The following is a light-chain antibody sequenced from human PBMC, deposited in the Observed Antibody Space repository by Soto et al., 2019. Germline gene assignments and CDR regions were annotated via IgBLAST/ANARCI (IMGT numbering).Light chain of an antibody. CDR3: HKYDSAPWT. Sequence: IQLTQSPSSLSASVGDRVTITCRASQGISDYLAWYQHKPGKVPKLLMYGASTLQSGVPSRFSGSGSGTDFTLTISSLQPEDVATYYCHKYDSAPWTFGQGTKVDIK. CDR2: GAS. J-gene: IGKJ1*01. V-gene: IGKV1-27*01. CDR1: QGISDY.